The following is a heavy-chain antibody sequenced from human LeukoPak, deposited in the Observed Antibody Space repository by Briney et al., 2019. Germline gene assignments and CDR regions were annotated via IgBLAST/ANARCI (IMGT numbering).Heavy chain of an antibody. CDR1: GFTFSTYS. J-gene: IGHJ4*02. CDR3: AKDSRGSGSYYKGYFDY. CDR2: ISGSGGST. D-gene: IGHD3-10*01. V-gene: IGHV3-23*01. Sequence: GGSLRLSCAASGFTFSTYSMNWVRQAPGKGLEWVSAISGSGGSTYYADSVKGRFTISRDNSKNTLYLQMNSLRAEDTAVYYCAKDSRGSGSYYKGYFDYWGQGTLVTVSS.